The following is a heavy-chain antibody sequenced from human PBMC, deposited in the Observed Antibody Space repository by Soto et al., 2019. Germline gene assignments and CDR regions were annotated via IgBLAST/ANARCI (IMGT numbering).Heavy chain of an antibody. CDR2: FDPEDGET. CDR3: ATSRITILGVVIPGVY. Sequence: ASVKVSCKVSGYTLTELSMHWVRQAPGKGLEWMGGFDPEDGETIYAQKFQGRVTMTEDTSTDTAYMELSSLRSGDTAVYYCATSRITILGVVIPGVYWGQGTLVTVSS. J-gene: IGHJ4*02. CDR1: GYTLTELS. D-gene: IGHD3-3*01. V-gene: IGHV1-24*01.